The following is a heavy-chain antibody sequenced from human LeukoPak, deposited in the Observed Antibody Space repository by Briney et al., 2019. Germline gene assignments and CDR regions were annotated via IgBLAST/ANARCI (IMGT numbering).Heavy chain of an antibody. V-gene: IGHV4-34*01. J-gene: IGHJ5*02. CDR2: INHSGST. CDR3: ARGARMWVRKNWFDP. CDR1: GGSFSGYY. D-gene: IGHD3-10*01. Sequence: PSETLSLTCAVYGGSFSGYYWSWIRQPPGKGLEWIGEINHSGSTNYNPSLKSRVTISVDTSKNQFSLKLSSVTAADTAVYYGARGARMWVRKNWFDPWGQGTLVTVSS.